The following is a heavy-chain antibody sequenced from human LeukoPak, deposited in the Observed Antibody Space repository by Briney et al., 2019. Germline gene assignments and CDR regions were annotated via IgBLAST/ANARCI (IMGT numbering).Heavy chain of an antibody. D-gene: IGHD2/OR15-2a*01. CDR2: IWYDGSNK. V-gene: IGHV3-33*08. CDR1: GFTFSSYA. CDR3: AREGPRGNSQFDY. Sequence: GGSLRLSCAASGFTFSSYAMHWVRQAPGKGLEWVALIWYDGSNKYYTDSVKGRLTISRDNSKNTLYLQMNNLRAEDTAVYYCAREGPRGNSQFDYWGQGTLVTVSS. J-gene: IGHJ4*02.